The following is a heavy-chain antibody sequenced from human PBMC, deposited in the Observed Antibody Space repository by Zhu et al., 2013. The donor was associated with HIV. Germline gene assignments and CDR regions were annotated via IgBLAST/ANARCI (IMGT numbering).Heavy chain of an antibody. CDR1: GYTFTGYY. CDR2: INPNSGGT. Sequence: QVQLVQSGAEVKKPGASVKVSCKASGYTFTGYYMHWVRQAPGQGLEWMGWINPNSGGTNYAQNFQGWVTMTRDTSISTAYMELSRLRSDDTAVYYCARGSSSSVTLKDYWGQGNPWVTVSS. V-gene: IGHV1-2*04. J-gene: IGHJ4*02. CDR3: ARGSSSSVTLKDY. D-gene: IGHD6-6*01.